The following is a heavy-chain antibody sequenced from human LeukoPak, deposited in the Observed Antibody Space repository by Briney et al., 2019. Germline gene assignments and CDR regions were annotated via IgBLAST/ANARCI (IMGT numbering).Heavy chain of an antibody. CDR3: AHRPPPDTAMVDMYYFDY. V-gene: IGHV2-5*01. Sequence: SGPTLVKPTPTLTLTCTFSGFSLSTSGVGVGWIRQPPGKALEWLALIYWNDDKRYSPSLKSRLTITKDTSKNQVVLTMTNMDPVDTATYYCAHRPPPDTAMVDMYYFDYWGQGTLVTVSS. CDR1: GFSLSTSGVG. J-gene: IGHJ4*02. CDR2: IYWNDDK. D-gene: IGHD5-18*01.